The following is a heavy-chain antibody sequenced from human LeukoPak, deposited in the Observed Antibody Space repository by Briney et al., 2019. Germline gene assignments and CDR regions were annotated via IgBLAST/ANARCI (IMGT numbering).Heavy chain of an antibody. CDR1: GGSMSSYY. V-gene: IGHV4-59*01. J-gene: IGHJ2*01. Sequence: SETLPLTCTVSGGSMSSYYWNWIRQPPGKGLEWIGNIYHSGSSNYNPSLKSRVTISEDTSKNQFSLKLNSVTAADTAVYYCARDYGGYSRYFELWGRGTLVTVSS. CDR2: IYHSGSS. CDR3: ARDYGGYSRYFEL. D-gene: IGHD4-23*01.